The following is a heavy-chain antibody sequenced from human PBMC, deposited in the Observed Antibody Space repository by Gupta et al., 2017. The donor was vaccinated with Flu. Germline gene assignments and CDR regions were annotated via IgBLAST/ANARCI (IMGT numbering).Heavy chain of an antibody. D-gene: IGHD2-15*01. CDR1: GFAFSSYW. CDR2: MSSDGSIT. Sequence: EVHLVESGGGLVQPGGSLRLSCAASGFAFSSYWMHWVRQAPGKGRVWVSRMSSDGSITNYADSVKGRFTISRDNAKDTLDLQMNSLRAEDTAVYYCARVGPGAVAATSCDSWGQGTLVTVSS. CDR3: ARVGPGAVAATSCDS. J-gene: IGHJ4*02. V-gene: IGHV3-74*01.